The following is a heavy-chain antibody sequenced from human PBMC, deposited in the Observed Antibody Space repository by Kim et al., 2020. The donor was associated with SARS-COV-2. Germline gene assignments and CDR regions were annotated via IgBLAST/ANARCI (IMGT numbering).Heavy chain of an antibody. J-gene: IGHJ5*02. CDR3: ASEKSTVVAGDGWFDP. D-gene: IGHD2-15*01. CDR1: GGTFSSYA. V-gene: IGHV1-69*04. Sequence: SVKVSCKASGGTFSSYAISWVRQAPGQGLEWMGRIIPILGIANYAQKFQGRVTITADKSTSTAYMELSSLRSEDTAVYYCASEKSTVVAGDGWFDPWGQGTLVTVSS. CDR2: IIPILGIA.